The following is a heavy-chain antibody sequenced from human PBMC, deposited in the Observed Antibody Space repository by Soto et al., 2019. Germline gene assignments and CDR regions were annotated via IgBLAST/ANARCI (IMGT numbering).Heavy chain of an antibody. J-gene: IGHJ4*02. CDR2: INPSIGSS. CDR1: GYTFTSYY. Sequence: QVQLVQSGAEVRKPGASVKLSCKTSGYTFTSYYMHWVRLAPGQGLEWVGMINPSIGSSTYAQKFQGRVTVTRDTSTSTVYMELSSLRSEDTAVYYCARVPSSGSYYLDFDYWGQGTLVTVSS. V-gene: IGHV1-46*01. CDR3: ARVPSSGSYYLDFDY. D-gene: IGHD1-26*01.